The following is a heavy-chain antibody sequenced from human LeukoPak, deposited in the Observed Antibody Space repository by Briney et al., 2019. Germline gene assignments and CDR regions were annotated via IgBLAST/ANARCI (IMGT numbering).Heavy chain of an antibody. CDR1: GGSFSGYY. CDR3: ARRHYYDSSGSYWYFDL. J-gene: IGHJ2*01. D-gene: IGHD3-22*01. Sequence: SETLSLTCAVYGGSFSGYYWSWIRQPPGKGLEWIGEINHSGSTNYNPSLKSRVTISVDTSKNQFSLKLSSVTAADTAVYYCARRHYYDSSGSYWYFDLWGRGTLVTVSS. V-gene: IGHV4-34*01. CDR2: INHSGST.